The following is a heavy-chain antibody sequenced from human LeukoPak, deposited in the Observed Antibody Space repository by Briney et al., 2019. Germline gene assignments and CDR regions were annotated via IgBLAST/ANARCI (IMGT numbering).Heavy chain of an antibody. CDR2: IYYSGST. J-gene: IGHJ4*02. Sequence: SETLSLTCTVSGGSISSYYWSWTRQPPGKGLEWIGYIYYSGSTNYNPSLESRVTISVDTSKNQFSLKLSSVTAADTAVYYCAKHGSYHFDYWGQGTLVTVSS. D-gene: IGHD3-10*01. V-gene: IGHV4-59*01. CDR1: GGSISSYY. CDR3: AKHGSYHFDY.